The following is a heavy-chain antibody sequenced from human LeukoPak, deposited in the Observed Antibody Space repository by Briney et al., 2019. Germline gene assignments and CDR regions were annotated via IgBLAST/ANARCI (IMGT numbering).Heavy chain of an antibody. D-gene: IGHD2-2*01. CDR1: GYTFTSYY. CDR2: INPSGGNT. V-gene: IGHV1-46*03. CDR3: ARDLRYCSSTSCYEGTNDAFDI. J-gene: IGHJ3*02. Sequence: GASVKVSCKASGYTFTSYYMHWVRQAPGQGLEWMGIINPSGGNTSYAQKFQGRVTMTRDTSTSTVYMELSSLRSEDTAVYYCARDLRYCSSTSCYEGTNDAFDIWGQGTMVTVSS.